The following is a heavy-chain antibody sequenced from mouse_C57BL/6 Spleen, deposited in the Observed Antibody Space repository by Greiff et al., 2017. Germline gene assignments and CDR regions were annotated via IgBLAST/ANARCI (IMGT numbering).Heavy chain of an antibody. CDR2: ISSGSSTI. V-gene: IGHV5-17*01. CDR1: GFTFSSYG. Sequence: EVMLVESGGDLVKPGGSLKLSCAASGFTFSSYGMSWVRQTPEKGLEWVAYISSGSSTIYYADTVKGRFTISRANAKNTLFLQMTSLRSEDTAMYYCARESSGPWFAYWGQGTLVTVSA. D-gene: IGHD3-2*02. J-gene: IGHJ3*01. CDR3: ARESSGPWFAY.